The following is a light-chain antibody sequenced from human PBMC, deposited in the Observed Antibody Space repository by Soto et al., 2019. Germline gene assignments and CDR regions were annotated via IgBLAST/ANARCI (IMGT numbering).Light chain of an antibody. CDR1: QSVGSH. CDR2: GAS. V-gene: IGKV3-15*01. J-gene: IGKJ3*01. CDR3: QQYNYWPLT. Sequence: EIVMTQSPATLSVSPGERATLSCRASQSVGSHLAWYQQKPGHAPRLLIYGASTVATGIPARFSGSGSGTEFTLTISSLQSEDFAVYSCQQYNYWPLTFGPGTKVDIK.